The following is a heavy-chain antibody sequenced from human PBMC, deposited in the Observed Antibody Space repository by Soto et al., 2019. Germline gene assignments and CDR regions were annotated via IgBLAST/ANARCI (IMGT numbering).Heavy chain of an antibody. J-gene: IGHJ5*02. Sequence: SETLSLTCFVSGYSITAGGYYWSWIRHHPGKGLERIGSIYSSGSIIYNPSLRSRVSISGDTSSNQFSMSLTSVTAADTARYYCARMYSSGSGWFHPWGQGTLVTVSS. CDR3: ARMYSSGSGWFHP. D-gene: IGHD6-19*01. CDR1: GYSITAGGYY. V-gene: IGHV4-31*03. CDR2: IYSSGSI.